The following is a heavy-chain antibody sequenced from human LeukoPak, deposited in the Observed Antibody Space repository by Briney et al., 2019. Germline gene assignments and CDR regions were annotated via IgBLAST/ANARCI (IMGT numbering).Heavy chain of an antibody. J-gene: IGHJ3*02. D-gene: IGHD3-10*01. CDR3: ARVGEQRAFDI. Sequence: SVKVSCKASGYTFSDYYIYWLRQAPGQGLEWMGGIIPIFGTANYAQKFQGRVTITTDESTSTAYMELSSLRSEDTAVYYCARVGEQRAFDIWGQGTMVTVSS. CDR2: IIPIFGTA. CDR1: GYTFSDYY. V-gene: IGHV1-69*05.